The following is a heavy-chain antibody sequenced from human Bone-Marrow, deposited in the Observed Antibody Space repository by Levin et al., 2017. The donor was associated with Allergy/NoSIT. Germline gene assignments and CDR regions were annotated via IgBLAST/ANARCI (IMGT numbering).Heavy chain of an antibody. CDR1: GFTFSRYS. V-gene: IGHV3-48*02. CDR3: ARTDCSGTSCDSFCDC. Sequence: GGSLRLSCAASGFTFSRYSMNWVRQAPGRGLEWVSYISRSSSTISYADSVKGRFTISRDNAKNSLYLQMNSLRDEDTAVYYCARTDCSGTSCDSFCDCWGQGTLVTVSS. J-gene: IGHJ4*02. CDR2: ISRSSSTI. D-gene: IGHD2-2*01.